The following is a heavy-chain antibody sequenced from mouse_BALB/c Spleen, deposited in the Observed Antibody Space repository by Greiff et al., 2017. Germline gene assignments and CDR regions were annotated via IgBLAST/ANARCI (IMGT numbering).Heavy chain of an antibody. CDR1: GDSITSGY. CDR2: ISYSGST. J-gene: IGHJ4*01. Sequence: VQLQQSGPSLVKPSQTLSLTCSVTGDSITSGYWNWIRKFPGNKLEYMGYISYSGSTYYNPSLKSRISITQDTSKNQYYLQLNSVTTEDTATYYCARRSIYYYGSSYVYYAMDYWGQGTSVTVSS. CDR3: ARRSIYYYGSSYVYYAMDY. D-gene: IGHD1-1*01. V-gene: IGHV3-8*02.